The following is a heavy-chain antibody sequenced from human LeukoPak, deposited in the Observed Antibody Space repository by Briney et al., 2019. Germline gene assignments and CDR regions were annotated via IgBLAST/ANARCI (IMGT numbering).Heavy chain of an antibody. V-gene: IGHV4-39*07. CDR3: ARGEMATIEDAFDI. CDR1: GGSISSSSYY. D-gene: IGHD5-24*01. CDR2: IYYSGST. J-gene: IGHJ3*02. Sequence: SETLSLTCTVSGGSISSSSYYWGWIRQPPGKGLEWIGSIYYSGSTYYNPSLKSRITISVDASKNQFSLKLSSVTAADTAVYYCARGEMATIEDAFDIWGQGTMVTVSS.